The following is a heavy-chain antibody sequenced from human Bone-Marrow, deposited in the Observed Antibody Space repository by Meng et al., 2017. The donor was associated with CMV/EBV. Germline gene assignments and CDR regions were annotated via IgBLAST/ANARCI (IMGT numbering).Heavy chain of an antibody. CDR2: ISGSGGST. J-gene: IGHJ3*02. D-gene: IGHD3-10*01. Sequence: GESLKISCAASGFTFSSYAMSWVRQAPGKGLEWVSAISGSGGSTYYADSVKGRFTVSRDNSKNTLYLQMNSLRPEDTAVYYCAKSMLRGVHGGFDIWGQGTMVTVSS. CDR3: AKSMLRGVHGGFDI. CDR1: GFTFSSYA. V-gene: IGHV3-23*01.